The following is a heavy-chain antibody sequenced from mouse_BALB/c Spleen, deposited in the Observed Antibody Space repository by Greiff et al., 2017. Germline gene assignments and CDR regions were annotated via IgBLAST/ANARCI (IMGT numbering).Heavy chain of an antibody. CDR3: ARHYRHYYAMDY. V-gene: IGHV1-69*01. CDR2: IDTSDSYT. D-gene: IGHD5-5*01. CDR1: GYTFTDYW. J-gene: IGHJ4*01. Sequence: QVQLQQPGAELVMPGASVKMSCKASGYTFTDYWMHWVKQRPGQGLEWIGAIDTSDSYTSYNQKFKGKATLTVDESSSTAYMQLSSLTSEDSAVYYCARHYRHYYAMDYWGQGTSVTVSS.